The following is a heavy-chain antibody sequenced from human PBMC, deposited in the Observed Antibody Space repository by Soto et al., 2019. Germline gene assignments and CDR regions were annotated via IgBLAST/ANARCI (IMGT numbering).Heavy chain of an antibody. CDR2: ISAYNGNK. CDR1: GYTFTSYG. Sequence: EASVKVSCTASGYTFTSYGISWLRQAPGQGLEWMEWISAYNGNKKYAQKLQGRVTMTTDTSTSTAYMELRSLRSDDTAVYYCARDPLRYCSSTSCYTYLDPWGQGTLVTVSS. V-gene: IGHV1-18*01. CDR3: ARDPLRYCSSTSCYTYLDP. J-gene: IGHJ5*02. D-gene: IGHD2-2*02.